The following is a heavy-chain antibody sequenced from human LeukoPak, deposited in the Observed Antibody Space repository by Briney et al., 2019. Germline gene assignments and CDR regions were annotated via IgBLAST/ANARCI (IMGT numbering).Heavy chain of an antibody. CDR1: GYTLTELS. Sequence: GASVKVSCKVSGYTLTELSIHWVRQAPGKGLEWMGGFDPEDGETIYAQKFQGRVTMTGDTSTDTAYMELSSLRSEDTAVYYCATLGYCSSTSCRHYFDYWGQGTLVTVSS. D-gene: IGHD2-2*01. CDR3: ATLGYCSSTSCRHYFDY. J-gene: IGHJ4*02. CDR2: FDPEDGET. V-gene: IGHV1-24*01.